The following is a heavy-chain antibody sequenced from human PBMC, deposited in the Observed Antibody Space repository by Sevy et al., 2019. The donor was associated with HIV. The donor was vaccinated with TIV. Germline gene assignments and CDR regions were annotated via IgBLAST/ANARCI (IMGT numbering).Heavy chain of an antibody. CDR3: ARRSRYCSSTSCREGYYYYMDV. CDR1: GGSISSYY. J-gene: IGHJ6*03. CDR2: IYYSGST. D-gene: IGHD2-2*01. V-gene: IGHV4-59*01. Sequence: SETLSLTCTVSGGSISSYYWSWIRQPPGKGLEWIGYIYYSGSTNYNPSLKSRVTISVDTSKNQFPRKLSSVTAADTAVYYCARRSRYCSSTSCREGYYYYMDVWGKGTTVTVSS.